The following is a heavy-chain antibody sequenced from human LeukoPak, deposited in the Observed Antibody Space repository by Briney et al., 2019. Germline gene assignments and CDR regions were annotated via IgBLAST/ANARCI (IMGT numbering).Heavy chain of an antibody. Sequence: GASVKVSCKASGYTFTGYYMHWVRQAPGQGLEWMGWINPNSGGTNYAQKFQGRVTMTRDTSISTAYMELSRLRSDAPAVYYCAIFSRDAYNLGEASFDSGGQGPLAPVS. CDR3: AIFSRDAYNLGEASFDS. D-gene: IGHD5-24*01. CDR2: INPNSGGT. CDR1: GYTFTGYY. V-gene: IGHV1-2*02. J-gene: IGHJ4*02.